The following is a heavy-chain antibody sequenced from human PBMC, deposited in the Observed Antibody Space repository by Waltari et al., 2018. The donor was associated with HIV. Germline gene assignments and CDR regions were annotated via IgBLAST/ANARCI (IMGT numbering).Heavy chain of an antibody. D-gene: IGHD3-3*01. CDR2: ISVDGSTK. CDR3: ARPQERGFWSGYSSAGDV. CDR1: GFTFSSYG. J-gene: IGHJ6*02. V-gene: IGHV3-30*03. Sequence: QVQLVESGGGVVQPGRSLRLSCAASGFTFSSYGMHWVRQAPGKGLEWVAVISVDGSTKYSADSVKGRFTISRDNSKNTLYLQMNSRRPEDTAVYYCARPQERGFWSGYSSAGDVWGQGTTVTVSS.